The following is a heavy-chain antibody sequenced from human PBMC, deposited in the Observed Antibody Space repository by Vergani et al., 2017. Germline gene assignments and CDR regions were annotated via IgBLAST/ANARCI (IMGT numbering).Heavy chain of an antibody. CDR2: IIPILGIA. V-gene: IGHV1-69*02. CDR3: ARGVLASTRIGG. Sequence: QVQLVQSGAEVKKPGSSVKVSCKASGGTFSSYTISWVRQAPGQGLEWMGRIIPILGIANYAQKFQDRVTITADKSTSTVYMELNSLRAEDTAVYYCARGVLASTRIGGWGQGTLVTVSS. J-gene: IGHJ4*02. CDR1: GGTFSSYT. D-gene: IGHD2/OR15-2a*01.